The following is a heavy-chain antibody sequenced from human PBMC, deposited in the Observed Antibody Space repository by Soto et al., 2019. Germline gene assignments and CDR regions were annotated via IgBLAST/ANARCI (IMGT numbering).Heavy chain of an antibody. D-gene: IGHD2-15*01. J-gene: IGHJ5*02. CDR3: SKDPMAFSGGSCFQCWFDP. CDR2: ISGSGGST. Sequence: GGSLRLSCAASGFTFSSYAMSWVRQAPGKGLEWVSAISGSGGSTYYADSVKGRFTISRDNSKNTLYLQMNSLRAEDTAVYYCSKDPMAFSGGSCFQCWFDPWGQGTLVTVSS. V-gene: IGHV3-23*01. CDR1: GFTFSSYA.